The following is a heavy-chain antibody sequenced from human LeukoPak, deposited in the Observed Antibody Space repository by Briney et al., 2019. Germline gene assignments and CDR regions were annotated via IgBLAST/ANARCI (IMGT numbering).Heavy chain of an antibody. J-gene: IGHJ6*02. Sequence: ASVTLSFKASAYSFTNFGISWVRQAPGQGLELMGWISPHNGNRNYLEELQDRVTMTTDTSTSTAYIEVRSLTSDNTDVYYCARASQRGYDGSWYYFYGMDVWGQGTPVTVSS. CDR3: ARASQRGYDGSWYYFYGMDV. CDR2: ISPHNGNR. CDR1: AYSFTNFG. D-gene: IGHD5-12*01. V-gene: IGHV1-18*01.